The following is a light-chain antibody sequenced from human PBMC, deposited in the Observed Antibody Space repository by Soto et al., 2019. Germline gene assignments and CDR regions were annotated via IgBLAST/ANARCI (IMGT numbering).Light chain of an antibody. V-gene: IGLV2-8*01. J-gene: IGLJ1*01. CDR3: NSDAALYV. CDR2: EVS. Sequence: QSALTQPPSASGSPGQSVTISCTGTSSDVGKYDYVSWFQHHPGKAPKLIIYEVSKRPSGVPDRFSGSKSGSTASLTVSGLQTEDEADYYCNSDAALYVFGTGTKLTVL. CDR1: SSDVGKYDY.